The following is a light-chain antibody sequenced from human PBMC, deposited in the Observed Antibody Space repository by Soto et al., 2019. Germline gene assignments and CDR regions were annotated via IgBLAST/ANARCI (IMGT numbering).Light chain of an antibody. CDR3: QKYNSAPLT. CDR1: QAISNS. V-gene: IGKV1-27*01. CDR2: SAS. Sequence: DIQMTQSPSSLSAPVGDRVTITCRASQAISNSLAWYQQKPGKVPKLLIYSASTLRSGVPSRFSGSGSGTDFTLTISGLQPEDVASYYCQKYNSAPLTFGGGT. J-gene: IGKJ4*01.